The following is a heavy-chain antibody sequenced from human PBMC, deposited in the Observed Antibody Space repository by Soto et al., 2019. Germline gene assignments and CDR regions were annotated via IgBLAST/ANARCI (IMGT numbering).Heavy chain of an antibody. CDR1: GYTFTSYG. D-gene: IGHD3-3*01. CDR3: ARFFGAPRNINWFDP. CDR2: ISDYNGNT. V-gene: IGHV1-18*01. J-gene: IGHJ5*02. Sequence: ASVKVSCKASGYTFTSYGISWVRQAPGQGLEWMGWISDYNGNTNYAQKLQGRVTITTDKSTSTAYLELSSLRSHETAAYYCARFFGAPRNINWFDPWGQGTLVTVSS.